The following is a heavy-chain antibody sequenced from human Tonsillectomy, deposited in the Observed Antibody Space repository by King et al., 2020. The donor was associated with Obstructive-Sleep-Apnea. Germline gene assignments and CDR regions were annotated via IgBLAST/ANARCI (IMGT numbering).Heavy chain of an antibody. CDR2: ITGSGTST. Sequence: VQLLESGGGLVQPGGSLRLSCAASGFTFSTYAMNWVRQAPGKGLQWVSSITGSGTSTHYADSVKGRFTISRDNSKNTLFLQMDNPRADDTAVYYCAKRSPMTIKARYLDLWGRGTLVTVSS. V-gene: IGHV3-23*01. J-gene: IGHJ2*01. D-gene: IGHD4/OR15-4a*01. CDR1: GFTFSTYA. CDR3: AKRSPMTIKARYLDL.